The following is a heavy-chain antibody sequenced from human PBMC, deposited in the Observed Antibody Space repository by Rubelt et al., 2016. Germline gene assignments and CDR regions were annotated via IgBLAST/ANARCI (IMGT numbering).Heavy chain of an antibody. J-gene: IGHJ4*02. Sequence: QVQLQESGPGLVKPSETLSLTCAVSGDSMNDYYWSWIRQPPGKGLEWIGYISYSGTPNYNPSLHSRVTISVDTSKNQISLKLTSVTAAETAVYYCARDLNDSLDYWGQGTLVTVSS. CDR1: GDSMNDYY. V-gene: IGHV4-59*01. CDR3: ARDLNDSLDY. CDR2: ISYSGTP. D-gene: IGHD3-3*01.